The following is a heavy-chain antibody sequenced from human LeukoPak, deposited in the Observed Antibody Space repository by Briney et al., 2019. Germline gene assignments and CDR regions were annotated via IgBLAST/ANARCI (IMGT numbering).Heavy chain of an antibody. CDR2: IYSGGST. D-gene: IGHD3-3*01. J-gene: IGHJ4*02. CDR3: ARIDFWGGYRFDY. Sequence: GGSLRLSCAASGFTFSSYSMNWVRQAPGKGLEWVSVIYSGGSTYYADSVKGRFTISRDNSKNTLYLQMNSLRAEDTAVYYCARIDFWGGYRFDYWGQGTLVTVSS. V-gene: IGHV3-53*01. CDR1: GFTFSSYS.